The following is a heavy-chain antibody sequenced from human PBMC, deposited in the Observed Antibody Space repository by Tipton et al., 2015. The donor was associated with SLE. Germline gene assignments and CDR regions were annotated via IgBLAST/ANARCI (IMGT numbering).Heavy chain of an antibody. CDR2: IYYSGST. J-gene: IGHJ5*02. D-gene: IGHD6-13*01. CDR3: ASSNGYSSSWYGPYNWFDP. Sequence: LRLSCTVSGGSISSSSYYWGWIRQPPGKGLEWIGSIYYSGSTYYNPSLKSRVTISVDTSKNQFSLKLSSVTAADTAVYYCASSNGYSSSWYGPYNWFDPWGQGTLVTVSS. CDR1: GGSISSSSYY. V-gene: IGHV4-39*07.